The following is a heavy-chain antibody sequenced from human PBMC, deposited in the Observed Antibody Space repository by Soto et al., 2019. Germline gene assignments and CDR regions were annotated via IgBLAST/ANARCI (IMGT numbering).Heavy chain of an antibody. V-gene: IGHV1-2*02. J-gene: IGHJ5*02. CDR2: IKPNSGAT. CDR3: ARGGLVVANWFDP. D-gene: IGHD2-15*01. Sequence: QVQLVQSGAEVNKPGASVKVSCKASGYTFTAYYMHWVRQAPGQGLEWMGWIKPNSGATNYAQKFQGRVTMTRDTSISTAQMELSRLKSDDTAVYFCARGGLVVANWFDPWGQGTLVTVSS. CDR1: GYTFTAYY.